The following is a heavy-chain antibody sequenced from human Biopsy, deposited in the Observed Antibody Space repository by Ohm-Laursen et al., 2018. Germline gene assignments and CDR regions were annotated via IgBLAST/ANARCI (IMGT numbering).Heavy chain of an antibody. CDR1: AGSVSASFHF. CDR3: ARDVKRYCSGTSCYSGYFGMDV. D-gene: IGHD2-2*01. J-gene: IGHJ6*02. CDR2: VYYSGNT. V-gene: IGHV4-61*01. Sequence: GTLSLTCTVSAGSVSASFHFWSWIRKPPGKGLEWIGDVYYSGNTNYNPSLKSRLTISVDTSKNQFSLNLNSVTAADTAVYFCARDVKRYCSGTSCYSGYFGMDVWGQGTTVTVS.